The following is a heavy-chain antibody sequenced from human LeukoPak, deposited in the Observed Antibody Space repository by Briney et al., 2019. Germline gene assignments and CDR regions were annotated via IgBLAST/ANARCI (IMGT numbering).Heavy chain of an antibody. D-gene: IGHD3-22*01. Sequence: PSETLSLTCAVYGGSFSGYYWSWIRQPPGKGLEWIEEINHSGSTNYNPSLKSRVTISVDTSKNQFSLKLSSVTAADTAVYYCARVLSPYDSSGNYFDYWGQGTLVTVSS. CDR1: GGSFSGYY. CDR2: INHSGST. J-gene: IGHJ4*02. CDR3: ARVLSPYDSSGNYFDY. V-gene: IGHV4-34*01.